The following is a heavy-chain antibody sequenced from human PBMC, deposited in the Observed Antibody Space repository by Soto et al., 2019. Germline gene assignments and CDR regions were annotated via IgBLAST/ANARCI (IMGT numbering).Heavy chain of an antibody. V-gene: IGHV4-30-2*01. J-gene: IGHJ4*02. CDR1: GGSISSGGYS. D-gene: IGHD5-12*01. Sequence: QLQLQESGSGLVKPSQTLSLTCAVSGGSISSGGYSWSWIRQPPGKGLEWIGYIYHSGSTYYNPSLTSRVTIPVDRSKNQISLKLSSVTAADTAVYYCAAGGGLPRYYWGQGTLVTVSS. CDR3: AAGGGLPRYY. CDR2: IYHSGST.